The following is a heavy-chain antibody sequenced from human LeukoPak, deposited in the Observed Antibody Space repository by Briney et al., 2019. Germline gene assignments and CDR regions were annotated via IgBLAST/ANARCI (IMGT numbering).Heavy chain of an antibody. CDR2: IFHSGDT. J-gene: IGHJ4*02. CDR3: ARDRLGGFDN. Sequence: SETLSLTCSVSGDSITTDYYWGWIRQPPGKGLEWIASIFHSGDTYYNPSLKSRLTISVDTSKNQFSLKLTSLTAADTAVYYCARDRLGGFDNWGQGTLVTVSS. CDR1: GDSITTDYY. V-gene: IGHV4-38-2*02. D-gene: IGHD2-15*01.